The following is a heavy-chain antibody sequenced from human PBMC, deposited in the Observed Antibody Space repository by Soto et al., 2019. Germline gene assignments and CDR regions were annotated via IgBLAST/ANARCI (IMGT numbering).Heavy chain of an antibody. J-gene: IGHJ4*02. CDR2: ITPIYSYI. Sequence: GESLKISGQASVYSVTTYWITWVRQFPVKGLECGGRITPIYSYIDYSPPFQGHVTLSADKSLGTAYLQWSSLKASDTAMYLCARAQLYGVYLPDYWGQGTLVTVSS. CDR3: ARAQLYGVYLPDY. D-gene: IGHD4-17*01. V-gene: IGHV5-10-1*01. CDR1: VYSVTTYW.